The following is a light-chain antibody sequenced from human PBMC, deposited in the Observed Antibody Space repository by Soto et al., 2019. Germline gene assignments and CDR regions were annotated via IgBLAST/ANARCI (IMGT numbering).Light chain of an antibody. Sequence: ESVLTQSPATLSLSPGERATLSCRASQSVSSYLAWYQQKPGQAPRLLIYDASSRATGIPARFSGSGSGTDFTLTISSLEPEDFAVYYCQQRSNWPYTFGQGTKLEIK. V-gene: IGKV3-11*01. CDR2: DAS. CDR1: QSVSSY. J-gene: IGKJ2*01. CDR3: QQRSNWPYT.